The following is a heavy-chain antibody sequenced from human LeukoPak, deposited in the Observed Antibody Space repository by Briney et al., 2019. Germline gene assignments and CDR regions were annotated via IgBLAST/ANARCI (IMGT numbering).Heavy chain of an antibody. J-gene: IGHJ4*02. CDR2: ISYDGSNK. Sequence: GRSLRLSCAASGFTFSSYGMHWVRQAPGKGLEWVAVISYDGSNKYYADSVKGRFTISRDNSKNTLYLQMNSLRAEDTAVYYCARDADHCSGGSCYPRGSDYWGQGTLVTVSS. D-gene: IGHD2-15*01. CDR3: ARDADHCSGGSCYPRGSDY. V-gene: IGHV3-30*03. CDR1: GFTFSSYG.